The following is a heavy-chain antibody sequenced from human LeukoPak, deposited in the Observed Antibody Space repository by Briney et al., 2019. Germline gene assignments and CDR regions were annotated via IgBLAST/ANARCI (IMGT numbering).Heavy chain of an antibody. CDR3: AKGVSGWNKYDC. J-gene: IGHJ4*02. D-gene: IGHD6-19*01. Sequence: GGSLRLSCAASGFTFSSYAISWGRQAPGKGLEWVSAISGSGGTTYYADSVKGRFTISRDNSKNTLYLQMDSLRAEDTAVYYCAKGVSGWNKYDCWGQGTLVSVSS. CDR1: GFTFSSYA. V-gene: IGHV3-23*01. CDR2: ISGSGGTT.